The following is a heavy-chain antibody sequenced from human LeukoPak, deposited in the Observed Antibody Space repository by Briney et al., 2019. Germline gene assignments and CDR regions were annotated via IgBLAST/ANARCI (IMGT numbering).Heavy chain of an antibody. J-gene: IGHJ4*02. CDR2: ISGSGGST. Sequence: GGSLRLSCAASGFTFSSYGLSWVRQAPGKGLEWVSAISGSGGSTYYADSVKGRFTISRDNSKNTLYLQMNSLRAEDTAVYYCARSEGAMVRGVITETFDYWGQGTLVTVSS. CDR3: ARSEGAMVRGVITETFDY. CDR1: GFTFSSYG. D-gene: IGHD3-10*01. V-gene: IGHV3-23*01.